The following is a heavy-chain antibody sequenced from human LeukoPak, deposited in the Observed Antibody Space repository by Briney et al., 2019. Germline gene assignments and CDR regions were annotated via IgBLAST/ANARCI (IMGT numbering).Heavy chain of an antibody. CDR1: GYTFTGYY. CDR3: ARVNSGYDLGYFDY. Sequence: GASVKVSCKASGYTFTGYYMHWVRQAPGQGLEWMEWINPNSGGTNYAQKFQGWVTMTRDTSISTAYMELSRLRSDDTAVYYCARVNSGYDLGYFDYWGQGTLVTVSS. V-gene: IGHV1-2*04. CDR2: INPNSGGT. D-gene: IGHD5-12*01. J-gene: IGHJ4*02.